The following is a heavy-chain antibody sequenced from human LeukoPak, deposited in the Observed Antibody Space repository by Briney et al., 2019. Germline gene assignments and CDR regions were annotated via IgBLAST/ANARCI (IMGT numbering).Heavy chain of an antibody. J-gene: IGHJ4*02. CDR2: MNPNSGDT. CDR3: ARRPINCIITNCYVDN. CDR1: VYTFTNFY. Sequence: ASVKVSCKASVYTFTNFYIHWVRQAPGQGLEWRGWMNPNSGDTSYAREFQDRVTMTRDTSLTTAYMELSSLRSDDTAVYYCARRPINCIITNCYVDNWGQGTLVTVSS. V-gene: IGHV1-2*02. D-gene: IGHD2-2*01.